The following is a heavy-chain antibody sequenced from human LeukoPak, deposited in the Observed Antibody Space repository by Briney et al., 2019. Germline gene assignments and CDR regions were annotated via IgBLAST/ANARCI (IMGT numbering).Heavy chain of an antibody. CDR3: AKGGKWDVTPFDY. V-gene: IGHV3-23*01. CDR1: GFTFSSYA. J-gene: IGHJ4*02. D-gene: IGHD1-26*01. CDR2: ISGSGGST. Sequence: GGSLRLSCAASGFTFSSYAMSWVRQPPGKGLEWVSAISGSGGSTYYADSVKGRCTISRDNSKNTLYLQMNSLRAEDTAVYYCAKGGKWDVTPFDYWGQGTLVTVSS.